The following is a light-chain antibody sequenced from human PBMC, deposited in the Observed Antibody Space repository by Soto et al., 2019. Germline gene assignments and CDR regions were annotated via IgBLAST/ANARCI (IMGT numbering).Light chain of an antibody. CDR2: QVS. V-gene: IGKV2-30*02. CDR3: LQDTHWPHT. J-gene: IGKJ2*01. CDR1: RSLVHSDGNIY. Sequence: VVLTQSPLSLSVTLGQPASISCGSSRSLVHSDGNIYLIWFQQRPGQSPRRLIYQVSNRDSGVPDRFSGSGSVTDFTLKISRVEAEDVGVYYCLQDTHWPHTFGQGTKVDIK.